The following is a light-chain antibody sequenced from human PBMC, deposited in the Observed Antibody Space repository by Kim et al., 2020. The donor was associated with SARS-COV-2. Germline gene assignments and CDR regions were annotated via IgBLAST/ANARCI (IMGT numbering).Light chain of an antibody. Sequence: DIQMTQSPSSLSASVGDRVTITCRASQGISNNLAWFQQKPGKALKSLIFAASRLQSGVPSKFSGSGSGTDFILTISSLQPEDFATFSSKTNSPSPTTFGQGPSWRS. CDR2: AAS. CDR3: KTNSPSPTT. CDR1: QGISNN. V-gene: IGKV1-16*02. J-gene: IGKJ2*01.